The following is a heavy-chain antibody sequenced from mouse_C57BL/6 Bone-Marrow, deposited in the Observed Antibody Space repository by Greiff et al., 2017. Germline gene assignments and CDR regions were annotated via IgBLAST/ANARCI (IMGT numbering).Heavy chain of an antibody. CDR3: TRKTGSYAMDY. CDR2: IDPETGGT. CDR1: GYTFTDYE. J-gene: IGHJ4*01. D-gene: IGHD4-1*01. V-gene: IGHV1-15*01. Sequence: QVQLQQSGAELVRPGASVTLSCKASGYTFTDYEMHWVKQTPVHGLEWIGAIDPETGGTAYNQKFKGKAILTADKSSSTAYMELRSLTSEDSAVYYCTRKTGSYAMDYWGQGTSVTVSS.